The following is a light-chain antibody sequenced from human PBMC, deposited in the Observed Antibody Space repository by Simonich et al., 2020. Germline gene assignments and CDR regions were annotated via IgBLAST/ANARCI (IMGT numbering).Light chain of an antibody. CDR1: QSVLYSSNNKNY. J-gene: IGKJ2*01. V-gene: IGKV4-1*01. CDR2: WAS. Sequence: DIVMTQSPDSLAVYLGERATINYKSSQSVLYSSNNKNYLAWYQQKPGQPPKLLIYWASTRESGVPDRFSGSGSGTDFTLTISSLQAEDVAVYYCQQYYSTPTFGQGTKLEIK. CDR3: QQYYSTPT.